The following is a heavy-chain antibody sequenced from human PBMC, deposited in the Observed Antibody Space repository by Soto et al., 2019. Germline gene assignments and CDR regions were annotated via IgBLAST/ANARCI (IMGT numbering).Heavy chain of an antibody. Sequence: GGSLRLSCAASGFTFDDYAMHWVRQAPGKGLEWVSGISWNSGSIGYADSVKGRFTISRDNAKNSLYLQMNSLRAEDTALYYCAKGSAAGTFAFDIWGQGTMVTVSS. J-gene: IGHJ3*02. CDR1: GFTFDDYA. V-gene: IGHV3-9*01. CDR3: AKGSAAGTFAFDI. D-gene: IGHD6-13*01. CDR2: ISWNSGSI.